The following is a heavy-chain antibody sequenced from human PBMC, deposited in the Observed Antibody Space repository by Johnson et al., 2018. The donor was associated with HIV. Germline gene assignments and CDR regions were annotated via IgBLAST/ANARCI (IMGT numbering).Heavy chain of an antibody. Sequence: QLVESGGGVVQPGRSLRLSCAASGFIFSNYYMNCVRQAPGNGLELVGKVNPNGDRTYLIDSGKDRFNTSRDKAKNTLYLQMNSLRAEDTAVYYCAKAGVGYCTNGICFIADAFDIGGQGTMVTVSS. J-gene: IGHJ3*02. V-gene: IGHV3-25*04. D-gene: IGHD2-8*01. CDR3: AKAGVGYCTNGICFIADAFDI. CDR1: GFIFSNYY. CDR2: VNPNGDRT.